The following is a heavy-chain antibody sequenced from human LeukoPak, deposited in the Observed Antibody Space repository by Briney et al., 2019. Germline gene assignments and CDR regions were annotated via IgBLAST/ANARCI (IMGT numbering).Heavy chain of an antibody. D-gene: IGHD2/OR15-2a*01. J-gene: IGHJ3*01. CDR2: IIPIFGTA. CDR1: GGTFSSYA. Sequence: SVKVSCKASGGTFSSYAISWVRQAPGQGLEWMGGIIPIFGTANYAQKFQGRVTITADESTSTAYMELSRLRSDDTAVYYCARDLTDNSRAWTLDAFDLWGQGTMVTVSS. V-gene: IGHV1-69*13. CDR3: ARDLTDNSRAWTLDAFDL.